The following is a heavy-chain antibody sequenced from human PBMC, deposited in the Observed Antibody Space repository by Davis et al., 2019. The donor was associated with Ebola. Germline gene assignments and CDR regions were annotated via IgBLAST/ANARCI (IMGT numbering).Heavy chain of an antibody. D-gene: IGHD4-23*01. Sequence: GESLKISCAASGFTFSSYEMNWVRQAPGKGLEWVSYISSGGGTIYFADSVKGRFTISRDNSKDTVDLQMNSLTTDDTAVYFCAKDDSGGYSAWYIDLWGRGALVSVSS. CDR3: AKDDSGGYSAWYIDL. CDR1: GFTFSSYE. J-gene: IGHJ2*01. CDR2: ISSGGGTI. V-gene: IGHV3-48*03.